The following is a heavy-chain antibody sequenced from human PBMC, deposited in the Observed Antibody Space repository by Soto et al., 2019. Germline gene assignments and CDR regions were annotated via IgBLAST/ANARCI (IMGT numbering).Heavy chain of an antibody. V-gene: IGHV1-2*02. J-gene: IGHJ4*01. CDR1: GYTFTGYY. CDR3: ARVGSSSLDY. D-gene: IGHD6-6*01. CDR2: INPNSGGT. Sequence: QVQLVQSGAEVKKPGASVKVSCKASGYTFTGYYLHWVRQAPGQGPEWMGWINPNSGGTTYAQKFQGRVTVTSDTSISAYYMELSSLRSDDTAVYYCARVGSSSLDYWGHGTLVTVSS.